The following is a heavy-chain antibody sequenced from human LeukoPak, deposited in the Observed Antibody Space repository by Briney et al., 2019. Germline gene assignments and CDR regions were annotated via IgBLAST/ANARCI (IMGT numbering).Heavy chain of an antibody. D-gene: IGHD3-22*01. CDR3: ASPDNSAYFY. Sequence: ASVKVSCKASGNFFTSNYMHWVRQAPGQGLEWMGIVHPSSGSTTYAQKFQGRVTMTRDTSTSTVYMELSSLRSEDTAVYYCASPDNSAYFYWGQGTLVTVSS. CDR1: GNFFTSNY. V-gene: IGHV1-46*01. J-gene: IGHJ4*02. CDR2: VHPSSGST.